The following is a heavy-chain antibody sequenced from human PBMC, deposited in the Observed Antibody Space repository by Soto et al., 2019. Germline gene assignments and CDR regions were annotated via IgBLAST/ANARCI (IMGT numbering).Heavy chain of an antibody. D-gene: IGHD1-26*01. CDR3: ARSGEPRNSWYFDL. J-gene: IGHJ2*01. V-gene: IGHV4-59*11. CDR2: VYSDGGT. CDR1: GGSISSHY. Sequence: QVQLQESGPGLVKPSETLSLSCTVSGGSISSHYWNWIRQSPGMGLEWIGYVYSDGGTNYNPSLQSRVTMSIDTSKHQFSLKLTSLTAADTAVYYCARSGEPRNSWYFDLWGRGTLVAVSS.